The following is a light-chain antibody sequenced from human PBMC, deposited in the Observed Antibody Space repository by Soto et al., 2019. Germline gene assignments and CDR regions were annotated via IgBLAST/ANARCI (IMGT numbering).Light chain of an antibody. CDR3: QQYGTSSAYT. Sequence: EIVLPQSPGTLSLSLGERATLSCRASQSVTSSHLAWYQQKHGQAPRLLIYGGSSRATGIPDKFSGSGYVTDFTLSISRLEPADFAVYFCHCQQYGTSSAYTFGQVTKLEI. V-gene: IGKV3-20*01. CDR1: QSVTSSH. J-gene: IGKJ2*01. CDR2: GGS.